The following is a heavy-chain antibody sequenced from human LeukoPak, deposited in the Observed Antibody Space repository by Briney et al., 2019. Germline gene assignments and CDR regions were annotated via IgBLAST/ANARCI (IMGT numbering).Heavy chain of an antibody. CDR3: AKVGQWLSYYFDY. V-gene: IGHV3-23*01. Sequence: GGSLRLSCAASGFTFSSYAMTWVRQAPGKGLEWVSAISGSGGSTYYADSVRGRFTISRDNSKNTLYLQMNSLRAEDTAVCYCAKVGQWLSYYFDYWGQGTLVTVSS. D-gene: IGHD6-19*01. CDR2: ISGSGGST. CDR1: GFTFSSYA. J-gene: IGHJ4*02.